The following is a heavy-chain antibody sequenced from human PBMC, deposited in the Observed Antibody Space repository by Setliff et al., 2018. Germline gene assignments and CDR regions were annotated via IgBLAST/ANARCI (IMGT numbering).Heavy chain of an antibody. D-gene: IGHD3-10*01. Sequence: PSETLSLTCAVYGGSFTDHFWSWIRQPPGKGLEWIGEINHSGSTNYNPSLKSRVSISVDASKNQFSLKLSSVTAADTAVYYCARSSSGSPHYYYAMDVWGQGTTVTVSS. J-gene: IGHJ6*02. CDR2: INHSGST. CDR1: GGSFTDHF. V-gene: IGHV4-34*01. CDR3: ARSSSGSPHYYYAMDV.